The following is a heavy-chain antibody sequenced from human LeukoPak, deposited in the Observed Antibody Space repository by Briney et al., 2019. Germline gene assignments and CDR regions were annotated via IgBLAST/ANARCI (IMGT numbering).Heavy chain of an antibody. Sequence: SETLSLTCTVSGGSINYYYWSWIRQPPGKGLEWIGYIYYSGSANYNPSLKSQVSISVDTSKNHFSLKLSSVTAADTAVYYCARATQGAFDIWGRGTMVTVSS. V-gene: IGHV4-59*01. CDR2: IYYSGSA. CDR3: ARATQGAFDI. J-gene: IGHJ3*02. CDR1: GGSINYYY.